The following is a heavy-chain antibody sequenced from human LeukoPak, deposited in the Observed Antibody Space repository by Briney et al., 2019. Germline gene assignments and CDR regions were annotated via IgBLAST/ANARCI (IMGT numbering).Heavy chain of an antibody. CDR3: ARVWGCSSTSCYTWFDY. V-gene: IGHV4-34*01. Sequence: SETLSLTCAVYGGSFSGYYWRWIRQPPGKGLEWIGEINHSGSTNYNPSLKSRVTISVDTSKNQFSLKLSSVTAADTAVYYCARVWGCSSTSCYTWFDYWGQGTLVTVSS. D-gene: IGHD2-2*02. CDR1: GGSFSGYY. J-gene: IGHJ4*02. CDR2: INHSGST.